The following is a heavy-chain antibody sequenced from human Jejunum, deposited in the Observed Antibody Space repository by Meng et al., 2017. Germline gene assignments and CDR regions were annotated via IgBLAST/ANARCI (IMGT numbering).Heavy chain of an antibody. V-gene: IGHV4-39*07. D-gene: IGHD3-10*01. CDR1: GDSISSTRYY. Sequence: SETLSLTCTVSGDSISSTRYYWGWIRQPPGRGLEWIASLYFSGSTYYNPSLNIRVTISIDTSKNQFYLKLNSVIAADTDVYYCARISKGSGNFYYFDHWGQGTLVTVSS. J-gene: IGHJ4*02. CDR3: ARISKGSGNFYYFDH. CDR2: LYFSGST.